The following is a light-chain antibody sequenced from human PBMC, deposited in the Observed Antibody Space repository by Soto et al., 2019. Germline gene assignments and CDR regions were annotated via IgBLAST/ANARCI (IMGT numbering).Light chain of an antibody. CDR1: SSNIGAGSD. J-gene: IGLJ2*01. CDR2: GNS. Sequence: QSVLTQPPSVSGAPGQRVTISCTGSSSNIGAGSDVHWYQQLPGTAPKLLIYGNSNRPSGVPDRFSGSKSGTSASLAITGLQAEDEADYYCQSYDSSLSGYVAFGGGTKLTVL. CDR3: QSYDSSLSGYVA. V-gene: IGLV1-40*01.